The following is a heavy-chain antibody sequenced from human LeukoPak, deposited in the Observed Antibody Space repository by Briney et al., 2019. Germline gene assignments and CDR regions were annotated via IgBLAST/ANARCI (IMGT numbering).Heavy chain of an antibody. CDR2: ISYDGSNN. CDR3: AKRSVTFDY. V-gene: IGHV3-30*18. J-gene: IGHJ4*02. CDR1: GFTFSDYG. D-gene: IGHD4-11*01. Sequence: GRSLRLSCAASGFTFSDYGMHWVRQAPGKGLEWVAVISYDGSNNYYADSVMGRFTISRDKSKNTLYLQMNSLRAEDTALYYCAKRSVTFDYWGQGTLVTVSS.